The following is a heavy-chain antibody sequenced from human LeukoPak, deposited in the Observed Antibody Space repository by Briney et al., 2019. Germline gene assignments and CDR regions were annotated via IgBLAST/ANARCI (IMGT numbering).Heavy chain of an antibody. CDR1: GGSFSSSSYY. J-gene: IGHJ4*02. D-gene: IGHD3-10*01. CDR2: MYYSGNT. CDR3: ARHRRYGGGSCYFEN. V-gene: IGHV4-39*01. Sequence: SETLSLTCTVSGGSFSSSSYYWGWIRQPPGKGLEWIGSMYYSGNTYYSPSVKSRLTMAVDTSKNQFSLKLTSATAADTAVYYCARHRRYGGGSCYFENWGQGTLVTVSS.